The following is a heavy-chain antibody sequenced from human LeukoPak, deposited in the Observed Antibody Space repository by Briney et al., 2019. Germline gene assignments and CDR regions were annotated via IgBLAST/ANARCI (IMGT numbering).Heavy chain of an antibody. CDR1: GYTFTSYG. V-gene: IGHV1-18*01. CDR3: ARDRLQSSYYYYMDV. D-gene: IGHD6-6*01. CDR2: ISAYNGNT. J-gene: IGHJ6*03. Sequence: ASVKVSCKASGYTFTSYGISWVRQAPGQGLEWIGWISAYNGNTNYAQKLQGRVTMTTDTSTSTAYMELRSLRSDDTAVYYCARDRLQSSYYYYMDVWGKGTTVTVSS.